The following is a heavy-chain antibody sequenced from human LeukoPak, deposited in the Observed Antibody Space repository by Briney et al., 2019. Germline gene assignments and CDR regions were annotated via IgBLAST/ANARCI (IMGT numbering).Heavy chain of an antibody. CDR1: GGSFSGYY. D-gene: IGHD3-22*01. CDR2: INHSGST. Sequence: PSETLSLTCAVYGGSFSGYYWSWIRQPPGKGLEWIGEINHSGSTNYNPSLKSRVTISVDTSKNQSSLKLSSVTAADTAVYYCARESHYYYDSSGYPEFDYWGQGTLVTVSS. CDR3: ARESHYYYDSSGYPEFDY. V-gene: IGHV4-34*01. J-gene: IGHJ4*02.